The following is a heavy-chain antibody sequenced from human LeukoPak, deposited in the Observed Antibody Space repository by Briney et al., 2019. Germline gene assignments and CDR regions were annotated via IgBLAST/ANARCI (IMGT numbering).Heavy chain of an antibody. V-gene: IGHV4-31*03. CDR2: IYYSGST. CDR3: ARVYLFVATNWFDP. Sequence: SETLSLTCTVSGGSISSGGYYWSWIRQHPGKGLEWIGYIYYSGSTYYNPSLKSRVIISVDTSKNQFSLKLSSVTAADTAVYYCARVYLFVATNWFDPWGQGTLVTVSS. CDR1: GGSISSGGYY. J-gene: IGHJ5*02. D-gene: IGHD5-12*01.